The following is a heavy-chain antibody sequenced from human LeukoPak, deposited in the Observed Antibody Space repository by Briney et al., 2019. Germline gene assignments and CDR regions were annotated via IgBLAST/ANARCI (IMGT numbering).Heavy chain of an antibody. CDR1: GFTFSSYG. D-gene: IGHD2-15*01. Sequence: GGSLRLSCAASGFTFSSYGMHWVRQAPGKGLEWVAFIRYDGSNKYYADSVKGRFTISRDNSKNTLYLQMNSLRAEDTAVYYCAKVGARYSEILPGDYMDVWGKGTTVTVSS. CDR3: AKVGARYSEILPGDYMDV. J-gene: IGHJ6*03. CDR2: IRYDGSNK. V-gene: IGHV3-30*02.